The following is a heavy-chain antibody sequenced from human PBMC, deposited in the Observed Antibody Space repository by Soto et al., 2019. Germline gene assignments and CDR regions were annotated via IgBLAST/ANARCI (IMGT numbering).Heavy chain of an antibody. Sequence: PSETLSLTCTVSGGSISGYHWSWVRQPAGKGLEWVGRIYSDGTTNYSPSLKSRVTMSLDTSKDQFSLHLNSVTAADTAVYYCSRVGCSNSKCYTRGMDVWGQGTTVTVS. CDR2: IYSDGTT. CDR1: GGSISGYH. J-gene: IGHJ6*02. D-gene: IGHD2-2*01. CDR3: SRVGCSNSKCYTRGMDV. V-gene: IGHV4-4*07.